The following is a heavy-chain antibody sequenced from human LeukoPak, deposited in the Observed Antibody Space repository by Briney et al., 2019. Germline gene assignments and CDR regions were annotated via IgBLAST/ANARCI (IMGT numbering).Heavy chain of an antibody. CDR1: GFTFGTYS. D-gene: IGHD2-2*01. V-gene: IGHV3-48*01. J-gene: IGHJ4*02. Sequence: PGGSLRLSCAASGFTFGTYSMNWVRQAPGEGLEWVSYIGRSSSPIYYADSVKGRFTISRDNAKNSLYLQMNGLRAEDTAVYYCARGPSSQFRTDYWGQGTLVTVSS. CDR2: IGRSSSPI. CDR3: ARGPSSQFRTDY.